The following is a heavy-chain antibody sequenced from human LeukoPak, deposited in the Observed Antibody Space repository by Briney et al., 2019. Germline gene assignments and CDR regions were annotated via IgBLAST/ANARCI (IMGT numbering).Heavy chain of an antibody. D-gene: IGHD1-1*01. V-gene: IGHV3-7*01. CDR2: IHQDGGQK. Sequence: QTGGSLRLSCAASGFTFSSYWMSWVRQAPGKGLEWVANIHQDGGQKFYVDSVEGRFTISRDNAKDSVYLHMNSLRADDTAVYYCARGNSFDYWGQGTLVTVSP. CDR1: GFTFSSYW. J-gene: IGHJ4*02. CDR3: ARGNSFDY.